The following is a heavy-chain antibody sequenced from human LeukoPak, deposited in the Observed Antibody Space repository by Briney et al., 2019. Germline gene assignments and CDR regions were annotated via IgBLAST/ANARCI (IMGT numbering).Heavy chain of an antibody. J-gene: IGHJ4*02. CDR2: ISADNGNT. Sequence: RWASVKVSCKASGYTFTSYGISWMRQAPGQGLEWMGWISADNGNTNYAQKFQGRVTMTTETSTSTAYMELRSLRSDDTAVYYCARDTPQYSSGWYYFDYWGQGTLVTVSS. CDR1: GYTFTSYG. V-gene: IGHV1-18*04. D-gene: IGHD6-19*01. CDR3: ARDTPQYSSGWYYFDY.